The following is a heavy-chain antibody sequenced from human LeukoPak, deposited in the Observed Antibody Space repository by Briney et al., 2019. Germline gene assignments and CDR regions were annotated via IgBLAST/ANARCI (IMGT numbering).Heavy chain of an antibody. J-gene: IGHJ3*02. CDR2: INPNSGGT. V-gene: IGHV1-2*02. Sequence: GASVKVSCKASGYTYTGYYMHSVRQSTGQGLEWMGWINPNSGGTNYAQTFQGRVTMTRDTSISTAYMELSRLRSDDAAVYYCDWGLQFAGGAFDIWGQETMVTVSS. CDR3: DWGLQFAGGAFDI. D-gene: IGHD5-24*01. CDR1: GYTYTGYY.